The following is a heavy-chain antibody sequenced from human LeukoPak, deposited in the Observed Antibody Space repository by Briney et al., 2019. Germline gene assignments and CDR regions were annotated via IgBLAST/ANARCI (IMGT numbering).Heavy chain of an antibody. D-gene: IGHD2-2*02. Sequence: ASVKVSCKASGYTFTGYYMHWVRQAPGQGLEWMGWINPNSGGTNYAQKFQGRVTMTRDTSISTAYMELSRLRSGDTAVYYCARIAKYPADVKPFDYWGQGTLVTVSS. V-gene: IGHV1-2*02. CDR3: ARIAKYPADVKPFDY. CDR2: INPNSGGT. J-gene: IGHJ4*02. CDR1: GYTFTGYY.